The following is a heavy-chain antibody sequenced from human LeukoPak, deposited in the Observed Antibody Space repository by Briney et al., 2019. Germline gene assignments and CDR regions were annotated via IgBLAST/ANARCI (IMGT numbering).Heavy chain of an antibody. Sequence: PGGSLRLSCAASGFTFSSYSMNWVRQAPGKGLEWVASVSGSGASTYYADSVKGRFTIARDNSKNTVYLQMNSLRADDTAAYYCAKAGRDHGGFFWFDSWGQGTLVTVSS. CDR3: AKAGRDHGGFFWFDS. J-gene: IGHJ5*01. D-gene: IGHD4-23*01. CDR1: GFTFSSYS. CDR2: VSGSGAST. V-gene: IGHV3-23*01.